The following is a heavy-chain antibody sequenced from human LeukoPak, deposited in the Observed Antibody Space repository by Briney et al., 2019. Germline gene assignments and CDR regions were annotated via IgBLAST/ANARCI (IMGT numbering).Heavy chain of an antibody. CDR3: ARRGLKGPFDY. D-gene: IGHD2-8*01. CDR2: IYYSGST. CDR1: GGSISSSSYY. Sequence: PSETLSLTCTVSGGSISSSSYYWGWIRQPPGKGLEWIGSIYYSGSTYYNPSLKSRVTISVDTSKNQFSLKLSSVTAADTAVYYCARRGLKGPFDYWGQGTLVTVSS. V-gene: IGHV4-39*01. J-gene: IGHJ4*02.